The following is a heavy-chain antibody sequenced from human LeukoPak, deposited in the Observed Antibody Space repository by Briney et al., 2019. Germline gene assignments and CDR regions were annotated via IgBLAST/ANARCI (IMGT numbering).Heavy chain of an antibody. D-gene: IGHD3/OR15-3a*01. J-gene: IGHJ3*01. CDR1: VFTFSTYN. Sequence: GGSLRLSCAASVFTFSTYNMNWVRQAPGKGLEWVSSITSSSRYTFYADSVKGRFTISRDNAKNSLYLQMNSLRAEDTALYYCVRDLDWGAFDVWGQGTMVTVSS. V-gene: IGHV3-21*04. CDR2: ITSSSRYT. CDR3: VRDLDWGAFDV.